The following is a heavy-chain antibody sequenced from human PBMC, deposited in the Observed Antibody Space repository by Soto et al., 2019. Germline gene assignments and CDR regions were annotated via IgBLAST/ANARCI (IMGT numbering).Heavy chain of an antibody. J-gene: IGHJ6*02. CDR1: GFTFSSYS. CDR2: ISSSSSYI. CDR3: ARDLSLYYDFSSGSSTYGMAV. Sequence: GGSLRLSCAASGFTFSSYSMNWVRQAPGKGLEWVSSISSSSSYIYYADSVKGRFTISRDNAKNSLYLQMNSLRAEDTAVYYCARDLSLYYDFSSGSSTYGMAVWGQGTTVTVSS. D-gene: IGHD3-3*01. V-gene: IGHV3-21*01.